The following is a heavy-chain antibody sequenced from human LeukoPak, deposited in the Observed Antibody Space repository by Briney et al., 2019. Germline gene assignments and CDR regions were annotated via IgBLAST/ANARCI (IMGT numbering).Heavy chain of an antibody. D-gene: IGHD5-18*01. V-gene: IGHV4-38-2*02. CDR2: IYHSGST. Sequence: SETLSLTCTVSGYSISSGYYWGWIRQPPGKGLEWIGSIYHSGSTYYNPSLKSRVTISVDTSKNQFSLKLSSVAAADTAVYYCASSRVWLSEFDPWGQGTLVTVSS. CDR1: GYSISSGYY. J-gene: IGHJ5*02. CDR3: ASSRVWLSEFDP.